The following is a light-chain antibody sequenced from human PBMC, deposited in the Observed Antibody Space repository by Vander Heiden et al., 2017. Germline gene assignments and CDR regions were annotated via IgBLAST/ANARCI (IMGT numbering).Light chain of an antibody. CDR3: QQYNGYPWT. J-gene: IGKJ1*01. CDR1: QSINNW. CDR2: KAS. V-gene: IGKV1-5*03. Sequence: TLSASVRDRVTINCRAIQSINNWPDWYQLKPGKAPKLVIYKASSLQSGVASKFRGCGPGKEFTLTIHRVQPDDFAAYYCQQYNGYPWTFGQGTKVFIK.